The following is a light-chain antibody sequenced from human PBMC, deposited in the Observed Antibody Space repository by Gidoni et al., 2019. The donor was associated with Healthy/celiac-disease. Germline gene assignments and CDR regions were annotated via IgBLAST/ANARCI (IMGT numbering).Light chain of an antibody. CDR1: QSISSY. V-gene: IGKV1-39*01. CDR2: AAS. CDR3: QQSYSTPRT. Sequence: DIQMTQSPSSLSASVGDRVTITCRASQSISSYLNWYQQKPGKAPKLLIYAASSLQSGVPSRFRGSGAGTDFTLTISSLKPEDFATYDCQQSYSTPRTFAYXTRLGIK. J-gene: IGKJ5*01.